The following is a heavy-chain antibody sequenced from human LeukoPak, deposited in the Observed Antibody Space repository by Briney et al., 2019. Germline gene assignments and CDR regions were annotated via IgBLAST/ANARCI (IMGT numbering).Heavy chain of an antibody. CDR3: AGGHDYGDYVNAFHL. D-gene: IGHD4-17*01. CDR2: LYPDESNA. J-gene: IGHJ3*01. CDR1: GFRFTGYC. V-gene: IGHV5-51*01. Sequence: GESLKISCKASGFRFTGYCIGWMRQVPGKGLEWMGILYPDESNAIYSPSFQGQVTMSVDKSIDTAYLQWSSLKASDTAMYYCAGGHDYGDYVNAFHLWGQGTMVSVSS.